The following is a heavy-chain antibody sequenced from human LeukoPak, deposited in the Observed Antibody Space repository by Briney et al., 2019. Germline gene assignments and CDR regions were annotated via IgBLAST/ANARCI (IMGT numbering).Heavy chain of an antibody. CDR2: IFSSGHT. V-gene: IGHV4-31*11. CDR1: GGTISSAGDY. CDR3: ARLYCSSTRCPGSFTPY. Sequence: SQTLKLSCAVSGGTISSAGDYWSRIRQRPGKGLEWIGYIFSSGHTYYSPSLKSRLTISVDTSENQFSLKLSSVTAADTAVYFCARLYCSSTRCPGSFTPYWGRRIL. J-gene: IGHJ4*02. D-gene: IGHD2-2*01.